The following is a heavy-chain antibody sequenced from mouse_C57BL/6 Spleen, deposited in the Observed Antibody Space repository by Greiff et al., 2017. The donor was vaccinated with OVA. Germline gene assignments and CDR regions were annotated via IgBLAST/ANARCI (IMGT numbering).Heavy chain of an antibody. Sequence: EVKLMESGGDLVKPGGSLKLSCAASGFTFSSYGMSWVRQTPDKRLEWVATISSGGSYTYYPDSVKGRFTISRDNAKNTLYLQMSSLKSEDTAMYYCARQHYYGSSLDYWGQGTTLTVSS. CDR2: ISSGGSYT. V-gene: IGHV5-6*01. J-gene: IGHJ2*01. CDR1: GFTFSSYG. D-gene: IGHD1-1*01. CDR3: ARQHYYGSSLDY.